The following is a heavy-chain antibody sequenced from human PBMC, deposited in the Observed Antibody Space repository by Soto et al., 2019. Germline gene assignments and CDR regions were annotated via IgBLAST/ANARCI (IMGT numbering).Heavy chain of an antibody. CDR1: GLSFRDFY. J-gene: IGHJ5*02. CDR2: IGPSDTGI. D-gene: IGHD2-21*01. Sequence: QVHLVQSGGGLVKPGGSLRLSCEASGLSFRDFYMAWIRQAPGKGLEWVAFIGPSDTGIYYAESVKGRFTNSRDNAKDSLFLQMKSLKGEDTAIYYCARDLRAFGVARRLDPWGQGTLVTVSS. V-gene: IGHV3-11*01. CDR3: ARDLRAFGVARRLDP.